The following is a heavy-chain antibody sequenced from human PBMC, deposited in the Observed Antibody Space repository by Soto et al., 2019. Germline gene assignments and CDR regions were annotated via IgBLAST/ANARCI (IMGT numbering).Heavy chain of an antibody. CDR2: VNSDGSST. V-gene: IGHV3-74*01. Sequence: GGSLRLSCAASGFTFSSYWMHWVRQAPGKGLVWVSRVNSDGSSTSYADSVKGRFTISRDNAQNTLFLQMNSLGAEDTAGDYCASEGGSGWYFVDYWGQGTLVTVSS. D-gene: IGHD6-19*01. CDR3: ASEGGSGWYFVDY. J-gene: IGHJ4*02. CDR1: GFTFSSYW.